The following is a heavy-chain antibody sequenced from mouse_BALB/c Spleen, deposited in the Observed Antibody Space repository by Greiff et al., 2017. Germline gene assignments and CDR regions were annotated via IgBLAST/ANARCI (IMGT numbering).Heavy chain of an antibody. D-gene: IGHD2-4*01. CDR2: INPYNGAT. CDR1: GYSFTGYY. V-gene: IGHV1-31*01. CDR3: AREGDYDGFAD. J-gene: IGHJ3*01. Sequence: VQLQQSGPELVKPGASVKISCKASGYSFTGYYMHWVKQSHVKSLEWIGRINPYNGATSYNQNFKDKASLTVDKSSSTAYMELHSLTSEDSAVYYCAREGDYDGFADWGQGTLVTVSA.